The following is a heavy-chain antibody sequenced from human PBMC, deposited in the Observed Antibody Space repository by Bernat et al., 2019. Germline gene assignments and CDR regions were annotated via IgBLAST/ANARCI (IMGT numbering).Heavy chain of an antibody. Sequence: EVQLLESGGGLVQPGGSLRLSCSASGFTFSSYAISLVRQSPGKGLEWVSGISGSGGSTYYADSVKGRFTISRDNSKNTLYLRMNSMRAEDTAVYYCAKLATVTTDWYFDLWGRGPLVTVSS. J-gene: IGHJ2*01. D-gene: IGHD4-17*01. V-gene: IGHV3-23*01. CDR3: AKLATVTTDWYFDL. CDR1: GFTFSSYA. CDR2: ISGSGGST.